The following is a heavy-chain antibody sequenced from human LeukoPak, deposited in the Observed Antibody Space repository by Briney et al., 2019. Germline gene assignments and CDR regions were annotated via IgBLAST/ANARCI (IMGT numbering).Heavy chain of an antibody. D-gene: IGHD3-10*01. CDR3: ARDELWFGTYGMDV. J-gene: IGHJ6*02. CDR2: IYHSGST. CDR1: GYSISSGYY. Sequence: SETLSLTCTVSGYSISSGYYWGWIRQPPGKGLEWIGSIYHSGSTYYNPSLKSRVTISVDTSKNQFSLKLSSVTAADTAVYYCARDELWFGTYGMDVWGQGTTVTVSS. V-gene: IGHV4-38-2*02.